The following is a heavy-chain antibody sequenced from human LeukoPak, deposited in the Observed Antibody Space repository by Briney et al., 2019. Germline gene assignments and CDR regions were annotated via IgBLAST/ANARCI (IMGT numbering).Heavy chain of an antibody. J-gene: IGHJ6*03. CDR3: ARGARGDYDFWSGYTSYYYYYMDV. Sequence: GGSLRLSCAASGFTFGSYSMNWVRQAPGKGLEWVSSISSSSSYIYYADSVKGRFTISRDNAKNSLYLQMNSLRAEDTAVYYCARGARGDYDFWSGYTSYYYYYMDVWGKGTTVTVSS. CDR1: GFTFGSYS. V-gene: IGHV3-21*01. D-gene: IGHD3-3*01. CDR2: ISSSSSYI.